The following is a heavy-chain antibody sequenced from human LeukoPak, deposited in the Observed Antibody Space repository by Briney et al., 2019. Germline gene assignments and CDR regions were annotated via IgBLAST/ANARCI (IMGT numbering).Heavy chain of an antibody. CDR3: ARGHQPPYYGMDV. Sequence: SVKVSCKASGGTFSSYTISWVRQAPGQGLEWMGGIIPILGIANYAQKFQGRVTITADKSTSTAHMELSSLRSEDTAVFYCARGHQPPYYGMDVWGQGTTVTVSS. CDR1: GGTFSSYT. V-gene: IGHV1-69*02. J-gene: IGHJ6*02. CDR2: IIPILGIA.